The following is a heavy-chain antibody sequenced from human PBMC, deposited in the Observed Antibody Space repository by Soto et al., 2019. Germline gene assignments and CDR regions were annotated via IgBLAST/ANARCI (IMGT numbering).Heavy chain of an antibody. V-gene: IGHV3-48*02. CDR3: ARVRRQQLVDTTSNYYYGMDV. CDR2: ISSSSSTI. J-gene: IGHJ6*02. D-gene: IGHD6-13*01. CDR1: GYTFSSYS. Sequence: PGGSLRLSCAASGYTFSSYSMNWVRKAPGKGLEWVSYISSSSSTIYYADSVKGRFTISRDNAKNSLYLQMNSLRDEDTAVYYCARVRRQQLVDTTSNYYYGMDVWGQGTTVTVSS.